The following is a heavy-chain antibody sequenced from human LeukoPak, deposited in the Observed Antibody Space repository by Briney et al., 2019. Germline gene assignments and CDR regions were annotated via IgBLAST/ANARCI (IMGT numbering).Heavy chain of an antibody. CDR1: GFTFSSYG. CDR2: IWYDGSNK. J-gene: IGHJ5*02. V-gene: IGHV3-33*01. Sequence: LAGRSLRLSCAASGFTFSSYGMHWVRQAPGKGLEWVAVIWYDGSNKYYADSVKGRFTISRDNSKNTLYLQMNSLRAEDTAVYYCARVVVAAHENWFDPWGQGTLVTVSS. CDR3: ARVVVAAHENWFDP. D-gene: IGHD2-15*01.